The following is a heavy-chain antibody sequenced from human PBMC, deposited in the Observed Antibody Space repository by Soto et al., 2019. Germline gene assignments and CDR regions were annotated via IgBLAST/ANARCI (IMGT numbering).Heavy chain of an antibody. Sequence: SETLSLTCTVSGGSISSYYWSWIRQPPGKGLEWIGYIYYSGSTSYNPSFKSRLTISADTSKNQFSLKLSSVTAADTAVYYCARLDDGNAFDIWGQGTMVTVSS. CDR3: ARLDDGNAFDI. CDR1: GGSISSYY. V-gene: IGHV4-59*12. D-gene: IGHD1-1*01. J-gene: IGHJ3*02. CDR2: IYYSGST.